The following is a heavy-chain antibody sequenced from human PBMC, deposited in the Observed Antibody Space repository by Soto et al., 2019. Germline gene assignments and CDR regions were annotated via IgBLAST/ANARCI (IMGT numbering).Heavy chain of an antibody. CDR1: GGSITSGDYY. CDR3: ARLIFSGSWFGPHFDS. Sequence: QLQLQESGPGLVTPSQTLSLTCSVSGGSITSGDYYWAWIRQPPGKGLEWIGYIYYSGTTYYSPSLKSRLTMSVDTSKNQFSLTLMSVAAADTAVYYCARLIFSGSWFGPHFDSWGRGTLVTVSS. CDR2: IYYSGTT. V-gene: IGHV4-30-4*01. J-gene: IGHJ4*02. D-gene: IGHD6-13*01.